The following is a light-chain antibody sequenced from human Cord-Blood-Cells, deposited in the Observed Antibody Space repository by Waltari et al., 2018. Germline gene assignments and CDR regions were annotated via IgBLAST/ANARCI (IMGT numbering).Light chain of an antibody. CDR3: CSYAGSSTYV. Sequence: QSALTQPASVSGSPGQSITRSCTRTSSHVGSYNLVSWYQQHPGKAPKLMIYEFSKRPSGVSNRFAGSKSGNTASLTISGLQAEDEADYYCCSYAGSSTYVFGTGTKVTVL. J-gene: IGLJ1*01. V-gene: IGLV2-23*02. CDR2: EFS. CDR1: SSHVGSYNL.